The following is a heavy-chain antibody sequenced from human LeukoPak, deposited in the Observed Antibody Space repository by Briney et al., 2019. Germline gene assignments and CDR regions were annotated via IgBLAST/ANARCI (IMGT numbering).Heavy chain of an antibody. CDR1: GDSFTSYW. CDR2: IYLGDSDT. Sequence: GQSLKFSCKASGDSFTSYWIGWVRQILGKGLEWMGIIYLGDSDTRYSPSFQGQVTISAAKSISPAYLQWSSLQASDTAIYYCARHRGYCTSTSCPNWFDPWGQGTLVTVSS. J-gene: IGHJ5*02. CDR3: ARHRGYCTSTSCPNWFDP. V-gene: IGHV5-51*01. D-gene: IGHD2-2*01.